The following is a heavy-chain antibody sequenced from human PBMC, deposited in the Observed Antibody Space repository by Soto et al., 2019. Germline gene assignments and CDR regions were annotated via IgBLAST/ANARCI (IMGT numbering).Heavy chain of an antibody. CDR3: ARAFGSTMPSLS. CDR1: GWSFSGYY. V-gene: IGHV4-34*01. D-gene: IGHD2-2*01. Sequence: PXETLLLTCAVYGWSFSGYYWSWIRQPPGRGLEWIGEINHSGSTNYNPSLKSRVAISVDTSKNQFSLKLSSVTAADTAVYYCARAFGSTMPSLSWGQGNLVTVSS. J-gene: IGHJ5*02. CDR2: INHSGST.